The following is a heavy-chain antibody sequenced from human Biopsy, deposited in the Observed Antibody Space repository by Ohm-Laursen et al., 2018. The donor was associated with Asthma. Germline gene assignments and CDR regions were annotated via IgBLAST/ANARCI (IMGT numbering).Heavy chain of an antibody. J-gene: IGHJ4*02. V-gene: IGHV3-30*03. CDR2: ISYDGSNK. Sequence: SLRLSCAASGFTFSSYGMHWVRQAPGKGLEWVAGISYDGSNKYYADAVKGRFIITRDNSKNTLYLQMNSLRAEEKAVYYWPRQISGPDFWSGYYYFDYLGQGTLVPLSS. CDR3: PRQISGPDFWSGYYYFDY. CDR1: GFTFSSYG. D-gene: IGHD3-3*01.